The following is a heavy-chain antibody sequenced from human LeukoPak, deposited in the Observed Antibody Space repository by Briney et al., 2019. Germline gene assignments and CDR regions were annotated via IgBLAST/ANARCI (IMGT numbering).Heavy chain of an antibody. Sequence: GGSLRLSCAASGFTFSTYWMSWVRQAPGKGLEWVANIKQDGSEKYYLDSVKGRFTISRDNAKNSLYLQMNSLRAEDTAVYSCTREAAAGIDYWGQGTLVTVSS. D-gene: IGHD6-13*01. J-gene: IGHJ4*02. CDR1: GFTFSTYW. V-gene: IGHV3-7*01. CDR2: IKQDGSEK. CDR3: TREAAAGIDY.